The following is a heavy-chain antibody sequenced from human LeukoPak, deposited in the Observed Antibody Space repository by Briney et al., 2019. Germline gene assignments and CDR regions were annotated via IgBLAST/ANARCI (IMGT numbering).Heavy chain of an antibody. D-gene: IGHD6-19*01. CDR2: LSGSGITT. CDR3: AKGIYSSGWSYFDY. J-gene: IGHJ4*01. CDR1: GFTFSNSA. Sequence: GSLRLSCAASGFTFSNSAMSWVRQAPGKGLEWVSTLSGSGITTYYADSVKGRFTISRDNSKSTLYLQMNSLRAEDTAVYYCAKGIYSSGWSYFDYWGHGTLVTVSS. V-gene: IGHV3-23*01.